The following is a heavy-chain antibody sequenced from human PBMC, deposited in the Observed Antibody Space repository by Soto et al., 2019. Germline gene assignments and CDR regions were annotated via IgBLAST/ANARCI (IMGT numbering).Heavy chain of an antibody. D-gene: IGHD6-13*01. J-gene: IGHJ4*01. CDR3: AKGRGSSWTIDY. V-gene: IGHV3-23*01. Sequence: ESGGGLVQPGGSLRLSCAASGFNFRSYAMSWVRRAPGKGLEWVSAISGSGGTSYFADSVRGRFTISRDNSKNTLYLQLSSLRDEDTAEYFCAKGRGSSWTIDYWGHGTLVTVSS. CDR1: GFNFRSYA. CDR2: ISGSGGTS.